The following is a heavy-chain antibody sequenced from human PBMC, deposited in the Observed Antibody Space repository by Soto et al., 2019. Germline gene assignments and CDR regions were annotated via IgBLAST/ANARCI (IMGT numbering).Heavy chain of an antibody. CDR3: ARYSAVVFAPAAGDYCGYYGMDE. Sequence: AAVKCSFKASGYTFTSYGISWVRQAPGQGLECMGWISAYNGNTNYAQKLQGRVTMTTDTSTSTAYMELRSLRSDDTAVHYCARYSAVVFAPAAGDYCGYYGMDEWGQGTTVTVS. J-gene: IGHJ6*02. V-gene: IGHV1-18*01. CDR2: ISAYNGNT. D-gene: IGHD2-2*01. CDR1: GYTFTSYG.